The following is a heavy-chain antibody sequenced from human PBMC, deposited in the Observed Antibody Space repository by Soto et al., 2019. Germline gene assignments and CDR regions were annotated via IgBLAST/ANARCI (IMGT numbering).Heavy chain of an antibody. CDR3: AREAYYYDSSGYRGPLDY. V-gene: IGHV1-46*01. CDR1: GYTFTSYY. D-gene: IGHD3-22*01. CDR2: INPSGGST. Sequence: QVQLVQSGAEVKKPGASVKVSCKASGYTFTSYYMHWVRQAPGQGLEWMGIINPSGGSTSYAQKFQGRVTMTRDTSTSTVYMELSSLRSEDTAVYYCAREAYYYDSSGYRGPLDYWGQGTLVTVSS. J-gene: IGHJ4*02.